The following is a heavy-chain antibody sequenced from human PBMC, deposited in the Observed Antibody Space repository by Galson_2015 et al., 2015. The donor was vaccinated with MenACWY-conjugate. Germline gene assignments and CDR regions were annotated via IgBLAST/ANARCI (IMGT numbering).Heavy chain of an antibody. CDR1: GFTFRSYS. CDR3: ARVGNSGTYFYL. CDR2: ISSSGTHI. J-gene: IGHJ4*02. D-gene: IGHD1-26*01. V-gene: IGHV3-21*01. Sequence: SLRLSCAASGFTFRSYSMHWIRQPPGKELEWVSSISSSGTHIYYADSVKGRFTISRDNAKNSLYLQMNSLRAEDTAVYYCARVGNSGTYFYLWGQGTLVTVSS.